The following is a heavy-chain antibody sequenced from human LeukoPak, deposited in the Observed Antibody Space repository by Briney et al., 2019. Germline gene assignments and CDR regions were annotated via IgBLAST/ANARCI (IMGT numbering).Heavy chain of an antibody. V-gene: IGHV1-2*02. CDR2: INPNSGGT. D-gene: IGHD6-6*01. CDR3: ARVGIAARHYYFDY. J-gene: IGHJ4*02. Sequence: ASVKVSCKASGYTFTGYYMHWVRQAPGQGLEWVGWINPNSGGTNYAQKFQGRVTMTRDTSISTAYMELSRLRSDDTAVYYCARVGIAARHYYFDYWGQGTLVTVSS. CDR1: GYTFTGYY.